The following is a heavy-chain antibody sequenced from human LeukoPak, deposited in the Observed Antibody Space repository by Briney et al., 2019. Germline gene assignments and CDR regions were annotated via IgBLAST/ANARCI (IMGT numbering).Heavy chain of an antibody. CDR3: ARGDSGSKD. D-gene: IGHD5-12*01. J-gene: IGHJ4*02. CDR2: ISSDSATK. CDR1: GFTCSNYN. V-gene: IGHV3-48*01. Sequence: QPGGSLRLSCAASGFTCSNYNMNWVRQAPGKGLEGVSYISSDSATKYYADSVKGRFTISRDNAKGSLYLQMNSLRAEDTAVYYCARGDSGSKDWGQGTLVTVSS.